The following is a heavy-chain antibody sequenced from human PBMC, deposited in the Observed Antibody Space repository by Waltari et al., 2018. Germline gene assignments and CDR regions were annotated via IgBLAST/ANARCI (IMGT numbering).Heavy chain of an antibody. V-gene: IGHV3-23*01. CDR1: GFSFGGYA. J-gene: IGHJ4*02. D-gene: IGHD5-18*01. CDR3: AKDSRGYTPSPGDS. Sequence: EVQLLQSGGGLVQPGGSLRLSCEGSGFSFGGYAMTGVRQAPGKGFEWLSTISGSGSTTFYADSVRGRFTISRDNAKNRVFLELNSLRVDDTAFYYCAKDSRGYTPSPGDSWGQGAQVTVS. CDR2: ISGSGSTT.